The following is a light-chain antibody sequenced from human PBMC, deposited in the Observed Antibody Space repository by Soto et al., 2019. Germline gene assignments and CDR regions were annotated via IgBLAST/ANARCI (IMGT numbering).Light chain of an antibody. CDR3: QQRSDWPPLT. V-gene: IGKV3-11*01. CDR1: QSVSSY. CDR2: DTS. Sequence: EIVLTQSPGTLSLSPGERATLSCRASQSVSSYLAWYQPKPGQAPRLLIYDTSNRATGIPARFSGSGYGTDFTLTISSLEPEDFAVYYCQQRSDWPPLTFGGVTKVEIK. J-gene: IGKJ4*01.